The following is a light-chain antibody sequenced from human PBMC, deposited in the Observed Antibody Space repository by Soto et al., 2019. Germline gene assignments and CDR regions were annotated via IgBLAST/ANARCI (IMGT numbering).Light chain of an antibody. CDR3: LQHNSYPVS. CDR1: QGISNY. Sequence: DIQMTQSPSVMSASVGDTVTITCRASQGISNYVAWFQQKPGKVPKSLIYAASKLQGGVPSRFSGSGSGTESTLTISSLQPEDFATYYCLQHNSYPVSFGGGTKVEIK. V-gene: IGKV1-17*03. CDR2: AAS. J-gene: IGKJ4*01.